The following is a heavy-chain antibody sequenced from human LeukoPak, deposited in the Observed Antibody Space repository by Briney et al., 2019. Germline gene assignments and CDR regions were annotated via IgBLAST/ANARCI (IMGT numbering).Heavy chain of an antibody. D-gene: IGHD6-13*01. V-gene: IGHV1-18*01. CDR2: ISAYNGNT. J-gene: IGHJ6*03. CDR3: ARTGYSSSWYLRYDYYYYYMDV. CDR1: GYTFTSYG. Sequence: ASVKVSCKASGYTFTSYGISWVRQAPGQGLEWMGWISAYNGNTNYAQKLQGRVTMTTDTSTSTAYMELRSLRSDDTAMYYCARTGYSSSWYLRYDYYYYYMDVWGKGTTVTVSS.